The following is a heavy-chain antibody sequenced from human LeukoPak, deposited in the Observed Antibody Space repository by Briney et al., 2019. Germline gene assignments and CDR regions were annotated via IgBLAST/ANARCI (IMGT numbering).Heavy chain of an antibody. Sequence: PSETLSLTCAVYGGSLSGYYWSWIRQPPGKGLEWIGEINHSGSTNYNPSLKSRVTISVDTSKNQFSLKLSSVTAADTAVYYCARYYSSTPPYYFDYWGQGTLVTVSS. D-gene: IGHD6-19*01. V-gene: IGHV4-34*01. CDR2: INHSGST. J-gene: IGHJ4*02. CDR3: ARYYSSTPPYYFDY. CDR1: GGSLSGYY.